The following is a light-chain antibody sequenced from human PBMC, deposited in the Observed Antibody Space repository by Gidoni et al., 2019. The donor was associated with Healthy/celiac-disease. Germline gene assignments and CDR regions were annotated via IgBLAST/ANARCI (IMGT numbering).Light chain of an antibody. CDR2: GNS. Sequence: SLSGAPGQRVTISCTGSSSNIGAGYDVHWYQQLPGTAPKLLIYGNSNRPSGVPDRFSGSKSGTSASLAITGLQAEDEADYYCQSYDSSLSGSWVFGGGTKLTVL. CDR1: SSNIGAGYD. V-gene: IGLV1-40*01. J-gene: IGLJ3*02. CDR3: QSYDSSLSGSWV.